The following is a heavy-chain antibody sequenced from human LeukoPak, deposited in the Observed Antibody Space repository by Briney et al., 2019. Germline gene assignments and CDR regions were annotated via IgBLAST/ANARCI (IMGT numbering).Heavy chain of an antibody. CDR3: ARPGADEIWFDP. CDR1: GYSFTSYC. Sequence: GESLKISCKGSGYSFTSYCSVWVGQLPGKGVEWMVVIFPGDSGTRYSPAFQGQGIISADKSISTAYLQWSSLKTSNIAMYYCARPGADEIWFDPWGQGTLVTVSS. V-gene: IGHV5-51*01. CDR2: IFPGDSGT. D-gene: IGHD6-13*01. J-gene: IGHJ5*02.